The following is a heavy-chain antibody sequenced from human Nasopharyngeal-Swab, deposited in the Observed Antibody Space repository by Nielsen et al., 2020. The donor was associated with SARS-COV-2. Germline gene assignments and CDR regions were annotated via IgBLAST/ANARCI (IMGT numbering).Heavy chain of an antibody. D-gene: IGHD3-10*01. CDR3: ARSPRGGFDP. J-gene: IGHJ5*02. CDR1: GGSFSGYY. CDR2: INHSGSA. Sequence: SETLSLTCAVYGGSFSGYYWSWIRQPPGKGLEWIGEINHSGSANYNPSLKSRVPISVDTSKNQFSLKLSSVTAADTAVYYCARSPRGGFDPWGQGTLVTVSS. V-gene: IGHV4-34*01.